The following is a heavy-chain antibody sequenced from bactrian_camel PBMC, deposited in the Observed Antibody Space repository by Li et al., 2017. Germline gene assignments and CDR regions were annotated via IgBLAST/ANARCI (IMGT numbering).Heavy chain of an antibody. CDR2: IHNGGGDT. CDR3: ATDRSFAPDESGLDY. J-gene: IGHJ4*01. Sequence: DVQLVESGGGLVQPGGSLRLSCAASGFTFSSRDMSWVRQTPGKGLEWVSAIHNGGGDTRYADAVKGRFTISRDNAKNTLYPQLNSLKTEDTAVYYCATDRSFAPDESGLDYWGQGTQVTVS. V-gene: IGHV3S40*01. CDR1: GFTFSSRD.